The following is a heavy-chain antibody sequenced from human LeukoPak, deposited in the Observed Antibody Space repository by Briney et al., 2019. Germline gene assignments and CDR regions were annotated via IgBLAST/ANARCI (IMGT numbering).Heavy chain of an antibody. J-gene: IGHJ4*02. V-gene: IGHV3-23*01. CDR1: GFTFSSYA. CDR3: AKVGRGDDYVWGSYQAY. CDR2: ISGSGVST. D-gene: IGHD3-16*02. Sequence: GGSLRLSCAASGFTFSSYAMSWVRQAPGKGLEWVSAISGSGVSTYYADSVKGRFTISRDNSKNTLYLQMNSPRAEDTAVYYCAKVGRGDDYVWGSYQAYWGQGTLVTVSS.